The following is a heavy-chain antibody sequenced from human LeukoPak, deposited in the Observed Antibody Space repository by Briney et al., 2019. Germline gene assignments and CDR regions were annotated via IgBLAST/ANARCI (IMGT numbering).Heavy chain of an antibody. CDR1: GFTFSSYS. D-gene: IGHD1-26*01. Sequence: GSLRLSCAASGFTFSSYSMNWVRQAPGKGLEWVSSISSSSYIYYADSVKGRFTISRDNAKNSLYLQMNSLRAEDTAVYYCARHETWELPCDYWGQGTLVTVSS. CDR3: ARHETWELPCDY. CDR2: ISSSSYI. J-gene: IGHJ4*02. V-gene: IGHV3-21*01.